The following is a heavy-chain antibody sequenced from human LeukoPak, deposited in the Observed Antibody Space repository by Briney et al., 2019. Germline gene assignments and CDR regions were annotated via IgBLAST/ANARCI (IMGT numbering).Heavy chain of an antibody. CDR2: ISYDGSNK. Sequence: GGSLRLSCAASGFTFSSYAMHWVRQAPGKGLEWVAVISYDGSNKYYADSVKGRFTISRDNSKNTLYLQMNSLRAEDTAVYYCAKGYYYDSSGPIDIWGQGTMVTVSS. D-gene: IGHD3-22*01. CDR3: AKGYYYDSSGPIDI. J-gene: IGHJ3*02. V-gene: IGHV3-30-3*01. CDR1: GFTFSSYA.